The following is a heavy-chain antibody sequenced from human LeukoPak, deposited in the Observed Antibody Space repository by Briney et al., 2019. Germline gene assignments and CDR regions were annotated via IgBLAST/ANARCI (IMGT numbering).Heavy chain of an antibody. J-gene: IGHJ4*02. V-gene: IGHV3-49*04. Sequence: GGSLRLSCTASGFTFGDYAMSWVRQAPGKGMEWVGFIRSKAYGGTTEYAASVKGRFTISRDDSKSIAYLQMNSLKTEDTAVYYCTRDRERYSDSSGYYNYWGQGTPVTVSS. D-gene: IGHD3-22*01. CDR1: GFTFGDYA. CDR2: IRSKAYGGTT. CDR3: TRDRERYSDSSGYYNY.